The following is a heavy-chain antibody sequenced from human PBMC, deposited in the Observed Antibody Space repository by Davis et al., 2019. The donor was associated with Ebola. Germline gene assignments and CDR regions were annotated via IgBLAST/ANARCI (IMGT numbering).Heavy chain of an antibody. CDR2: INWRGSVT. CDR3: VRDETVHFDL. CDR1: GFTFENYG. V-gene: IGHV3-20*04. J-gene: IGHJ4*02. D-gene: IGHD4-11*01. Sequence: PGGSLRLSCVASGFTFENYGMSWVRQVPGKGLQWVANINWRGSVTVYADSVKGRFTISRDNAKNSLYLEMNSLGVEDSALYYCVRDETVHFDLWGQGVLVTASS.